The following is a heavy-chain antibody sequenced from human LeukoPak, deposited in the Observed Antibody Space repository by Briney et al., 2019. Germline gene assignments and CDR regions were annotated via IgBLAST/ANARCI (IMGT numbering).Heavy chain of an antibody. V-gene: IGHV4-4*02. Sequence: SETLSLTCAVSGGSISSSYWWTWVRQPPGKGLEWIGEIYHSGSTNYNPFLKSRVTISVDKSKNQFSLNLSSVTAADTAVYYCARDRCGGDCPLDYWGQGTLVTVSS. J-gene: IGHJ4*02. CDR2: IYHSGST. D-gene: IGHD2-21*02. CDR3: ARDRCGGDCPLDY. CDR1: GGSISSSYW.